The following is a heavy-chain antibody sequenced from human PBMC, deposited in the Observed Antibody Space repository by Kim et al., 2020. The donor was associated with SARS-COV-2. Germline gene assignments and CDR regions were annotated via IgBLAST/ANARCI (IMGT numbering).Heavy chain of an antibody. CDR3: ARGGARRRDGYNLDY. J-gene: IGHJ4*02. CDR1: GGSISSYY. Sequence: SETLSLTCTVSGGSISSYYWSWIRQPPGKGLEWIGYIYYSGSTNYNPSLKSRVTISVDTSKNQFSLKLSSVTAADTAVYYCARGGARRRDGYNLDYWGQGTLVTVSS. V-gene: IGHV4-59*13. CDR2: IYYSGST. D-gene: IGHD5-12*01.